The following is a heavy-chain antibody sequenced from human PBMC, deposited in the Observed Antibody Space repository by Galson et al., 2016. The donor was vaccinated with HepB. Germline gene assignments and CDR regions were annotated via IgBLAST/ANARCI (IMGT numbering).Heavy chain of an antibody. J-gene: IGHJ4*02. V-gene: IGHV2-26*01. D-gene: IGHD3-10*01. CDR2: IFSNGKE. CDR1: GFSLTSAGVG. CDR3: ARILNSRLTMVRGVTNLPDY. Sequence: PALVKPTQTLTLTCTVSGFSLTSAGVGVTWIRQPPGKALEWLASIFSNGKESYTTSLKSRLTISKDTSKSQVVLTMTNMDPVDTATYHCARILNSRLTMVRGVTNLPDYWGQGTLATVSS.